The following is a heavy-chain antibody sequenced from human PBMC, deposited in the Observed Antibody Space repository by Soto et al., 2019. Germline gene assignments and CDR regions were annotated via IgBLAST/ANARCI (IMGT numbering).Heavy chain of an antibody. CDR2: IWYDGSNK. CDR3: ARDHGTDYYYGMDV. Sequence: PGGSLRLSCAASGFTFSSYGMHWVRQAPGKGLEWVAVIWYDGSNKYYADSVKGRFTISRDISKNTLYLQMNSLRAEDTAVYYCARDHGTDYYYGMDVWGQGTTVTVSS. V-gene: IGHV3-33*01. D-gene: IGHD1-1*01. CDR1: GFTFSSYG. J-gene: IGHJ6*02.